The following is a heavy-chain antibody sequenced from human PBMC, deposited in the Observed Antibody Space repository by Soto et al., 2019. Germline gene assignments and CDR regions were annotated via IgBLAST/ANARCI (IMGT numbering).Heavy chain of an antibody. J-gene: IGHJ4*02. CDR2: IIPIFGTA. V-gene: IGHV1-69*06. Sequence: SVKVSCKASGGTFSSYAISWVRQAPGQGLEWMGGIIPIFGTANYAQKFQGRVTITADKSTSTAYMELSSLGSEDTAVYYCARVRIAVAGSQGVFDYWGQGTLVTVSS. D-gene: IGHD6-19*01. CDR3: ARVRIAVAGSQGVFDY. CDR1: GGTFSSYA.